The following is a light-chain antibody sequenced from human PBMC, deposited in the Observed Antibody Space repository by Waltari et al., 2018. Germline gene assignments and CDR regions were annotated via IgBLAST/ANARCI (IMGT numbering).Light chain of an antibody. CDR1: QDISTA. CDR2: DAS. J-gene: IGKJ5*01. CDR3: QQFHNYPPT. Sequence: AIQLTKSPSPLSPSVGDRVPITCRASQDISTALAWYQQKSGEAPKLLIYDASTLGSGVPSRFSGSGTGTDFTLTISRLQPEDFSTYHCQQFHNYPPTFGQGTRLEIK. V-gene: IGKV1D-13*01.